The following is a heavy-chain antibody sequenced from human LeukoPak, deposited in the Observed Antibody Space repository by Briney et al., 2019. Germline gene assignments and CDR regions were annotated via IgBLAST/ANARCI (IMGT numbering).Heavy chain of an antibody. J-gene: IGHJ5*02. CDR2: IYYGGST. CDR3: ASLQPKWFDP. CDR1: GGSISSYY. V-gene: IGHV4-59*01. Sequence: SETLSLTCTVSGGSISSYYWSWIRQPPGKGLEWIGYIYYGGSTNYNPSLKSRVTISVDTSKNQFSLKLSSVTAADTAVYYCASLQPKWFDPWGQGTLVTVSS.